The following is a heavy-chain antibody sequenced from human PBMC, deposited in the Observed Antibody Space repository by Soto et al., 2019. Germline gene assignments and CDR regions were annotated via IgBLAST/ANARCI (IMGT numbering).Heavy chain of an antibody. Sequence: GGSLRLSCAASGFTFSSYAMSWVRQAPGKGLEWVSAISGSGGSTYYADSVKGRFTISRDNSKNTLYLQMNSLRAEDTAVYYCANIHDYQYYYYYMDVWGKGTTVTVSS. CDR2: ISGSGGST. J-gene: IGHJ6*03. CDR3: ANIHDYQYYYYYMDV. D-gene: IGHD4-17*01. V-gene: IGHV3-23*01. CDR1: GFTFSSYA.